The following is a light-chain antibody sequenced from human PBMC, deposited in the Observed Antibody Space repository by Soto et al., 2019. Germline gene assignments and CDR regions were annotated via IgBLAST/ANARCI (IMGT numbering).Light chain of an antibody. J-gene: IGLJ1*01. CDR1: VHYDF. Sequence: QSVLTQPASVSGSPGQSITISCTGYVHYDFVSWYQQHPGTAPKLVIYEVSNRPSGTSDRFSGSKSGHTASLTISGLQTEDEAVYYCGSYTSSSNHVFGAGTQRTVL. V-gene: IGLV2-14*01. CDR3: GSYTSSSNHV. CDR2: EVS.